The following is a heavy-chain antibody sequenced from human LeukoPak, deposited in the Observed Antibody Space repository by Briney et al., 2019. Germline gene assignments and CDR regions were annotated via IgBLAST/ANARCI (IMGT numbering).Heavy chain of an antibody. Sequence: SETLSLTCAVSGGSISSGGYSWSWIRQPPGKGLEWIGYIYHSGSTYYNPSLKSRATISVDRSKNQFSLKLSSVTAADTAVCYCARVSSGSYYDWYFDLWGRGTLVTVSS. CDR1: GGSISSGGYS. D-gene: IGHD1-26*01. CDR2: IYHSGST. J-gene: IGHJ2*01. V-gene: IGHV4-30-2*01. CDR3: ARVSSGSYYDWYFDL.